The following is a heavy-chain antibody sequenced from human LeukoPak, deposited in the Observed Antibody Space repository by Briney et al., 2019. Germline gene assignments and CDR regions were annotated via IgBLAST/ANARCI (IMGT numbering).Heavy chain of an antibody. Sequence: GGSLRLSCAASGFTFSSYGMSWVRQAPGKGLEWVSAISGSGGSTYYADSVKGRFTISRDNSKNTLDLQMNSLRAEDTAVYYCAKDPGYSSGWYYFDYWGQGTLVTVSS. J-gene: IGHJ4*02. CDR3: AKDPGYSSGWYYFDY. V-gene: IGHV3-23*01. D-gene: IGHD6-19*01. CDR1: GFTFSSYG. CDR2: ISGSGGST.